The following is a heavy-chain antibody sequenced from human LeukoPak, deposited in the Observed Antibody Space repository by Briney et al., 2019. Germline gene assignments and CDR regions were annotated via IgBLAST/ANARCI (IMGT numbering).Heavy chain of an antibody. V-gene: IGHV3-15*01. Sequence: GGSLRLSCAASGFTFSNAWMSWVRQAPGNGLEWVGRIKSKTDGGTTDYAAPVKGRFTISRDDSKNTLYLQMNSLKTEDTAVYYCTTDILWFGELFNYFDYWGQGTLVTVSS. CDR2: IKSKTDGGTT. CDR3: TTDILWFGELFNYFDY. D-gene: IGHD3-10*01. J-gene: IGHJ4*02. CDR1: GFTFSNAW.